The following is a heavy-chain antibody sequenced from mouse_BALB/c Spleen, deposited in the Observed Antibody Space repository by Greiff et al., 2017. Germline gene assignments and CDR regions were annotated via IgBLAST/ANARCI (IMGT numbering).Heavy chain of an antibody. J-gene: IGHJ2*01. CDR2: ISSGSSTI. CDR3: ARGYYCDY. Sequence: EVQGVESGGGLVQPGGSRKLSCAASGFTFSSFGMHWVRQAPEKGLEWVAYISSGSSTIYYADTVKGRFTISRDNPKNTLFLQMTSLRSEDTAMYYCARGYYCDYWGQGTTLTVSS. CDR1: GFTFSSFG. V-gene: IGHV5-17*02.